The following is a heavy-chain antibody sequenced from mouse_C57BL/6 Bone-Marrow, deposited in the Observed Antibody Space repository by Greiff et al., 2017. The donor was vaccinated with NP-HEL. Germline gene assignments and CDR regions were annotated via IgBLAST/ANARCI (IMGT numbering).Heavy chain of an antibody. V-gene: IGHV5-4*01. CDR3: ARDAYGYPAWFAY. CDR1: GFTFSSYA. CDR2: ISDGGSYT. D-gene: IGHD2-2*01. J-gene: IGHJ3*01. Sequence: DVMLVESGGGLVKPGGSLKLSCAASGFTFSSYAMSWVRQTPEKRLEWVATISDGGSYTYYPDNVKGRFTISRDNAKNNLYLQMSHLKSEDTAMYYCARDAYGYPAWFAYWGQGTLVTVSA.